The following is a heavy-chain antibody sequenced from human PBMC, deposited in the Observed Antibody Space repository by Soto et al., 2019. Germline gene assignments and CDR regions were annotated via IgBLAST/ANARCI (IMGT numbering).Heavy chain of an antibody. CDR1: GYSFTSYW. CDR3: ARHRVETAGYSYGSMADYYYYGMDV. V-gene: IGHV5-51*01. Sequence: GESLKISCKGSGYSFTSYWIDWVRQMPGKGLEWMGIIYPGDSDTRYSPSFQGQVTISADKPISTAYLQWSSLKASDTAMYYCARHRVETAGYSYGSMADYYYYGMDVWGQGTTVTVSS. CDR2: IYPGDSDT. J-gene: IGHJ6*02. D-gene: IGHD5-18*01.